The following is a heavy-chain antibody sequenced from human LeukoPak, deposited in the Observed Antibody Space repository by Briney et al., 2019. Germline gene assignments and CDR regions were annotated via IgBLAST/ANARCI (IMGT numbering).Heavy chain of an antibody. CDR1: GFTVSSNY. V-gene: IGHV3-53*01. Sequence: GGSLRLSCAASGFTVSSNYMSWVRQAPGKGLEWVSVIYSGGTTNYADSVKGRFTISRDNALNSLYLQMNSLRAEDTAIYYCARSIPYGTTWYGRSDYWGQGTLVTVSS. D-gene: IGHD6-13*01. CDR3: ARSIPYGTTWYGRSDY. J-gene: IGHJ4*02. CDR2: IYSGGTT.